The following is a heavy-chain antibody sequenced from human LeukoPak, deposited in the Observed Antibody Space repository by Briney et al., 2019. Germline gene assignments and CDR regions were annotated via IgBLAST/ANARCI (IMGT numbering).Heavy chain of an antibody. CDR3: AKETQYHYYDSSGYPYFDY. CDR1: GFTFGSYA. D-gene: IGHD3-22*01. V-gene: IGHV3-23*01. Sequence: GGSLRLSCAASGFTFGSYAMSWVRQAPGKGLEWVSAISGSGGSTYYADSVKGRFTISRDNSKNTLYLQMNSLRAEDTAVYYCAKETQYHYYDSSGYPYFDYWGQGTLVTVSS. CDR2: ISGSGGST. J-gene: IGHJ4*02.